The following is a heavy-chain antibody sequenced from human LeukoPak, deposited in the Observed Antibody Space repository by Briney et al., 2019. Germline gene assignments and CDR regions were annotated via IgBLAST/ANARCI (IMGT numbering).Heavy chain of an antibody. CDR1: GFTFSSYG. V-gene: IGHV3-30*18. D-gene: IGHD3-22*01. J-gene: IGHJ4*02. Sequence: GGSLRLSCAASGFTFSSYGMHWVRQAPGKGLEWVAVISYDGSNKYYAGSVKGRFTISRDNSKNTLYLQMNSLRAEDTAVYYCAKDRYYYDSSAPDYWGQGTLVTVSS. CDR2: ISYDGSNK. CDR3: AKDRYYYDSSAPDY.